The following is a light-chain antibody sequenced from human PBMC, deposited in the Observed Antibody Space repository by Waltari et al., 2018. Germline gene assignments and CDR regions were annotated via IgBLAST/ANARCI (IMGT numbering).Light chain of an antibody. V-gene: IGKV1-12*01. Sequence: IQMTQSPSSVSASVGDRVTIACRASQSISTWLAWYQQKPGKAPKLLIYSASSLQSGAPSRFSGSGSGTDFTLTISSLQPEDSAIYFCQQAGSLPGFGPGTKLDIK. CDR2: SAS. CDR3: QQAGSLPG. J-gene: IGKJ3*01. CDR1: QSISTW.